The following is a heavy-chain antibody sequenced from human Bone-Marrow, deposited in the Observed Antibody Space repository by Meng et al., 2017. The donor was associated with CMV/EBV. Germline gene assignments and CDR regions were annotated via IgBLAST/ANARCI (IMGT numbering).Heavy chain of an antibody. Sequence: SETLSLTCAVSGGSISSSNWWSWVRQPPGKGLEWIGEIYHSGSTNYNPSLKSRVTISVDTSKNQFSLKLSSVTAADTAVYYCARVDRITIFGVVMDDAFDIWGQGTMVTVSS. CDR3: ARVDRITIFGVVMDDAFDI. J-gene: IGHJ3*02. CDR1: GGSISSSNW. D-gene: IGHD3-3*01. CDR2: IYHSGST. V-gene: IGHV4-4*02.